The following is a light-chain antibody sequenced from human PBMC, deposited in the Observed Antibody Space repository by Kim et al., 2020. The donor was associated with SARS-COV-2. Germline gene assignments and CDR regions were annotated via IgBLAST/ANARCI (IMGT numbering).Light chain of an antibody. CDR1: QSISNW. V-gene: IGKV1-5*01. Sequence: SSVGDRVTITCRTSQSISNWLAWYQQKPGKAPNLLIYSASNLQSGVPSRFSGSGSGTEFTLTISSLQPDDFATYYCQQYNTYSGTFGQGTKVDIK. J-gene: IGKJ1*01. CDR3: QQYNTYSGT. CDR2: SAS.